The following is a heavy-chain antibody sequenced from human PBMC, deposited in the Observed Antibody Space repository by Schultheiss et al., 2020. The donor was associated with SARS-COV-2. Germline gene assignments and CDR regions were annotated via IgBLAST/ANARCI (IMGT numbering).Heavy chain of an antibody. CDR1: GYTFTSYD. CDR2: MNPNSGNT. Sequence: ASVKVSCKASGYTFTSYDINWVRQATGQGLEWMGWMNPNSGNTGYAQKFQGRVTMTRNTSISTAYMELSSLRSEDTAVYYCARATGTKQTIYYYYGMDVWGQGTTVTVS. J-gene: IGHJ6*02. CDR3: ARATGTKQTIYYYYGMDV. V-gene: IGHV1-8*01. D-gene: IGHD1-1*01.